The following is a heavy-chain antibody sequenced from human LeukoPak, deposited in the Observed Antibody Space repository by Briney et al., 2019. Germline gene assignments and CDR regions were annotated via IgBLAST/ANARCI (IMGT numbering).Heavy chain of an antibody. D-gene: IGHD2-15*01. CDR1: GGTFSSYA. Sequence: ASVKVSCKASGGTFSSYAISWVRQAPGQGLEWMGRIIPILGIANYAQKFQGRVTITADKSTSTAYMELSSLRSEDTAVYYCARDWSVVVVAASQSAYYYYGMDVWGQGTTVTVSS. CDR2: IIPILGIA. J-gene: IGHJ6*02. CDR3: ARDWSVVVVAASQSAYYYYGMDV. V-gene: IGHV1-69*04.